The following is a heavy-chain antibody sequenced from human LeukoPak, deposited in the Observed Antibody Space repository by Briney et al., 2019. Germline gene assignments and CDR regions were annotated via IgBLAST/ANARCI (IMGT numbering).Heavy chain of an antibody. CDR2: ISGSGGST. CDR1: GFTFSNYA. J-gene: IGHJ4*02. D-gene: IGHD1-26*01. V-gene: IGHV3-23*01. Sequence: GGSLRLSCAASGFTFSNYAMSWVRQAPGKGLEWVSTISGSGGSTYYADSVKGRFTISRDNSKNTLYLQMNSLRAEDTAVYYCAKDKSVRYSGSFTYGDYFDYWGQGTLVTVSS. CDR3: AKDKSVRYSGSFTYGDYFDY.